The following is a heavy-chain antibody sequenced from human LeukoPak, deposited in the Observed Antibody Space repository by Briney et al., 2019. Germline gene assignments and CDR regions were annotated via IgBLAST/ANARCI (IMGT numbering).Heavy chain of an antibody. V-gene: IGHV5-51*01. CDR2: IYPGDSDT. J-gene: IGHJ3*02. D-gene: IGHD5-18*01. CDR1: GYIFTSYW. CDR3: ARRSYGYAFDI. Sequence: GESLQISCKGSGYIFTSYWIGWVRQMPGKGLEWMGIIYPGDSDTKYSPSLQGQVTISADKSISTAYLQWSSLKASDTAMYYCARRSYGYAFDIWGQGTMVSGSS.